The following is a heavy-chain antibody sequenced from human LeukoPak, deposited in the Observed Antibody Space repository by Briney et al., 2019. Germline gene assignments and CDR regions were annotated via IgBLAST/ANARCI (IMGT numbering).Heavy chain of an antibody. Sequence: GGSLRLSCAASGFTFSSYGMHWVRQAPGKGLEWVAVIWYDGSNKYYADSVKGRFTISRDNAKNTLYLQMNSLRAEDTAVYYCARDPGGYYDSSGYYYSNWFDPWGQGTLVTVSS. CDR3: ARDPGGYYDSSGYYYSNWFDP. CDR1: GFTFSSYG. J-gene: IGHJ5*02. V-gene: IGHV3-33*01. D-gene: IGHD3-22*01. CDR2: IWYDGSNK.